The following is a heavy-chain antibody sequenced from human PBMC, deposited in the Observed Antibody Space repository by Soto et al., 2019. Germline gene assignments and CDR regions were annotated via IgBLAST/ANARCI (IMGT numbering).Heavy chain of an antibody. V-gene: IGHV3-30*04. J-gene: IGHJ4*02. Sequence: GGSLRLSCAASGFTFSSYAMHWVRQAPGKGLEWVAVISYDGSNKYYADSVKGRFTISRYNSKNTLYLQMNSLRAEDTAVYYCARGSDSSGYYYFDYWGQRTLVTVSS. CDR2: ISYDGSNK. CDR1: GFTFSSYA. CDR3: ARGSDSSGYYYFDY. D-gene: IGHD3-22*01.